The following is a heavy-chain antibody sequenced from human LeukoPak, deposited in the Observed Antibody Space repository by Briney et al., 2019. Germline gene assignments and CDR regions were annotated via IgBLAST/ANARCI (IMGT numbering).Heavy chain of an antibody. J-gene: IGHJ4*02. CDR1: GFTFSSYS. CDR3: ARGPHYDSSGYRIFDY. V-gene: IGHV3-48*01. CDR2: ISSSSSTI. D-gene: IGHD3-22*01. Sequence: GGSLRLSCAASGFTFSSYSMNWVRQAPGKGLEWVSYISSSSSTIYYADSVKGRFTISRDNAKNSLYLQMNSLRAEDTAVYYCARGPHYDSSGYRIFDYWGQGTLVTVSS.